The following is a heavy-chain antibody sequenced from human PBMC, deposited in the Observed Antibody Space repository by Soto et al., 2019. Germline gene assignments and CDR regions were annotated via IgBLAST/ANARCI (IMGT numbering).Heavy chain of an antibody. J-gene: IGHJ6*02. CDR1: GFTFGDYA. CDR3: TRDFQGQYYYGMDV. CDR2: IRGKPNGGAT. Sequence: GGSLRLSCTASGFTFGDYAMNWVRQAPGKGLEWVGFIRGKPNGGATDYAASLKGRFTISRGDSRSVAYLQMNSLKTEDTAVYYCTRDFQGQYYYGMDVWGQGTTVTVSS. V-gene: IGHV3-49*04.